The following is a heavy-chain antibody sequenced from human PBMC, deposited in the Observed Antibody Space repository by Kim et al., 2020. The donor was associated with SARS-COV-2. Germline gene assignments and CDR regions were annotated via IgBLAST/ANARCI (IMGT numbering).Heavy chain of an antibody. J-gene: IGHJ4*02. V-gene: IGHV3-48*03. D-gene: IGHD6-6*01. CDR3: ASTEYSSSSGLFDY. Sequence: ADSVKGRFTMSRDNAKNSLYLQMNSLRAEDTAVYYCASTEYSSSSGLFDYWGQGILVTVSS.